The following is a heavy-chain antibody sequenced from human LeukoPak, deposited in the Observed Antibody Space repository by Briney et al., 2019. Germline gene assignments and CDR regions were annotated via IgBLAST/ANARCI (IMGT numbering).Heavy chain of an antibody. CDR1: GDSISKYY. CDR3: VRLQPNTGEWAFDI. D-gene: IGHD1-1*01. CDR2: ISNGGTT. J-gene: IGHJ3*02. Sequence: PSETLSPTCTVSGDSISKYYWSWIRQPPGEGLEWIGYISNGGTTKYNPSLKSRVTISVDTSNNQLSLRLSSVTAADTAVYHCVRLQPNTGEWAFDIWGQGTMVSVSS. V-gene: IGHV4-59*01.